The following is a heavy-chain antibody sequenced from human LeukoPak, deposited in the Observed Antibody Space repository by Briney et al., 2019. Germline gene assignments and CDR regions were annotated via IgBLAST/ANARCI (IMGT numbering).Heavy chain of an antibody. CDR1: GFTFSSYA. D-gene: IGHD2-2*01. V-gene: IGHV3-30*04. Sequence: GGSLRLSCAASGFTFSSYAMHWVRQAPGKGLEWVSVISYDGSNKYYADSVKGRFTISRDNSKNTLFLQMNSLRAEDTAVYYCARGGIVVVPAAIGGLDYWGQGTLVTVSS. CDR3: ARGGIVVVPAAIGGLDY. CDR2: ISYDGSNK. J-gene: IGHJ4*02.